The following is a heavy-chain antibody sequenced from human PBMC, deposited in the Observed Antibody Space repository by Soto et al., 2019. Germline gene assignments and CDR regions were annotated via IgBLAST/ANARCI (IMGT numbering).Heavy chain of an antibody. Sequence: GGSLRLSCAASGFSFSISPMHWVRQAPGKGPEWVALISYDGTNKFYADSVKGRFTISRDNSKSTLYLQVDSLRPEGAAVYYCARDPKTSGGQHWAFNYFDSWGQGTLVTSPQ. D-gene: IGHD7-27*01. J-gene: IGHJ4*02. CDR1: GFSFSISP. V-gene: IGHV3-30-3*01. CDR2: ISYDGTNK. CDR3: ARDPKTSGGQHWAFNYFDS.